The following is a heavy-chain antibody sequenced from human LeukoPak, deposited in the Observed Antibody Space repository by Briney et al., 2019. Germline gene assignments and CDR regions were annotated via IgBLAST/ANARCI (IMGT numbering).Heavy chain of an antibody. CDR3: ANHSDTAMVYAY. V-gene: IGHV3-23*01. Sequence: PGGSLRLSCAASGFTFSSYAMSWVRQAPGKGLEWVSGISGSGSSTYYADSVKGRFTISRDNSKNTLNLQMNSLRAEDTAVYYCANHSDTAMVYAYWGQGTLVTVSS. CDR1: GFTFSSYA. CDR2: ISGSGSST. D-gene: IGHD5-18*01. J-gene: IGHJ4*02.